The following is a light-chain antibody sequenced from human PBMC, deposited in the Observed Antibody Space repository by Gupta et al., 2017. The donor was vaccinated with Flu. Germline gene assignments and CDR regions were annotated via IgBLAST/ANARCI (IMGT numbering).Light chain of an antibody. CDR3: QSYDNSNHGAV. CDR2: EDK. Sequence: SASTCSSGSHGSQCVKCYERHPGSSTTTLIYEDKRRHVGGTERFYGSYYSSANSASLTISGRQTEDEAEYYCQSYDNSNHGAVFGGGTKLTVL. V-gene: IGLV6-57*01. CDR1: SGSHGSQC. J-gene: IGLJ2*01.